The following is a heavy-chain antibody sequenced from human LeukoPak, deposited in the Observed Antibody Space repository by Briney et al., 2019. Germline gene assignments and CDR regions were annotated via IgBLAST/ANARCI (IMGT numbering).Heavy chain of an antibody. D-gene: IGHD2-2*01. Sequence: ASVKVSCKASVYTFTSYYMHWVRQAPGQGLEWMGIINPSGGSTSYAQKFQGRVTMTRDTSTSTVYMELSSLRSEDTAVYYCATFTGSGYCSSTSCQRSHFDYWGQGTLVTVSS. V-gene: IGHV1-46*01. J-gene: IGHJ4*02. CDR1: VYTFTSYY. CDR2: INPSGGST. CDR3: ATFTGSGYCSSTSCQRSHFDY.